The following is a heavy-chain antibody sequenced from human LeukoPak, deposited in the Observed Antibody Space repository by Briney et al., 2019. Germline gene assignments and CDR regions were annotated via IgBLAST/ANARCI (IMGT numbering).Heavy chain of an antibody. CDR2: ISWNSGSI. D-gene: IGHD3-22*01. J-gene: IGHJ4*02. V-gene: IGHV3-9*01. Sequence: PGGSLRLSCAASGFIFDDYAIHWVRQALGSGLEWVSAISWNSGSIGYADSVKGRFTISRDNAENSVHLLMNSLRVEDTALYYCAKGSYYDSSGSFYFDYWGQGTLVTVSS. CDR3: AKGSYYDSSGSFYFDY. CDR1: GFIFDDYA.